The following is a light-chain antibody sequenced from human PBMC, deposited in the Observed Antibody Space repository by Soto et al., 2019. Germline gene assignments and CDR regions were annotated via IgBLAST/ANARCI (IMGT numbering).Light chain of an antibody. V-gene: IGKV3-11*01. J-gene: IGKJ5*01. Sequence: PGDRATLSCRASQRVSSYLAWYQQKPGQAPRLLIYDASNRATGIPARFSGSGSGTDFTLTISSLEPEDFAVYYCQQRSNFGQGTRLEIK. CDR2: DAS. CDR1: QRVSSY. CDR3: QQRSN.